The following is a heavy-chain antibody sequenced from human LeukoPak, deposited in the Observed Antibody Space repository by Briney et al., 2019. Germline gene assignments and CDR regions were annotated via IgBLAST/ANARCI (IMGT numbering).Heavy chain of an antibody. CDR2: IYYRGNT. J-gene: IGHJ4*02. CDR3: ASLGVGKEDRDF. CDR1: GGSISSYY. D-gene: IGHD3-16*01. Sequence: SETLSLTCTVSGGSISSYYWSWIRQPPGKGLEWIGYIYYRGNTNYNPSLKSRITMSVNTSENQSSLRLSSVTAGDTAVYYCASLGVGKEDRDFWGQGTLVTVSS. V-gene: IGHV4-59*01.